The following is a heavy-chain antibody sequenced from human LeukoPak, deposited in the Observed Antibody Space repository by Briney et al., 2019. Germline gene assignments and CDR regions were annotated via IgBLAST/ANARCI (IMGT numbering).Heavy chain of an antibody. CDR3: ARAHRYCSGGSCLGSNWFDP. V-gene: IGHV5-51*01. Sequence: GESLKISCKGSGYSFTSYWIGWVRQMPGKGLEWMGIIYPGDSDTRYSPSFQGQVTISADKSISTAYLQWSSLKASDTAMYYCARAHRYCSGGSCLGSNWFDPWGQGTLVTVSS. J-gene: IGHJ5*02. CDR2: IYPGDSDT. CDR1: GYSFTSYW. D-gene: IGHD2-15*01.